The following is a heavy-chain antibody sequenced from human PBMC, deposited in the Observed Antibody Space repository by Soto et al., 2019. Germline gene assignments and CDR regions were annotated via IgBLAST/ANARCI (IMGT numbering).Heavy chain of an antibody. D-gene: IGHD6-13*01. Sequence: EVQLLESGGGLVQPGGSLRLSCAASGFTFSSYAMRWVRQAPGKGLEWVSAVSGSGGSTYYADSVKGRFAISRDNSKNTLYLQMNSLRAEDTAVYDGARRGPGTYFDYWGQGTLVTVSS. V-gene: IGHV3-23*01. CDR2: VSGSGGST. CDR3: ARRGPGTYFDY. CDR1: GFTFSSYA. J-gene: IGHJ4*02.